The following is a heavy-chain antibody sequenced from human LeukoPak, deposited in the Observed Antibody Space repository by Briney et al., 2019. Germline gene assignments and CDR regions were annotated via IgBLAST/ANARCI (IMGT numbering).Heavy chain of an antibody. CDR3: ARGWSGGYYDSSGYYYY. CDR1: GFTFSSYE. J-gene: IGHJ4*02. Sequence: PGGSLRLPCEASGFTFSSYEMNWVRQAPGKGLEWVSYISSSGGTIYYADSVKGRFTISRDNAKNSLYLQMNSLRAEDTAVYYCARGWSGGYYDSSGYYYYWGQGTLVTVSS. V-gene: IGHV3-48*03. CDR2: ISSSGGTI. D-gene: IGHD3-22*01.